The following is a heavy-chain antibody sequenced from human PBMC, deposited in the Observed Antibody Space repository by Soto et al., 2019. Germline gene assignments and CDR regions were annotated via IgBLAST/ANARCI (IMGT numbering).Heavy chain of an antibody. Sequence: TSETLSLTCTVSGGSISSGDYYWSWIRQPPGKGLEWIGYIYYSGSTYYNPSLKSRVTISVDTSKNQFSLKLSSVTAADTAVYYCARGGYSGYELNWFDPWGQGTLVTVSS. CDR3: ARGGYSGYELNWFDP. J-gene: IGHJ5*02. V-gene: IGHV4-30-4*01. CDR2: IYYSGST. CDR1: GGSISSGDYY. D-gene: IGHD5-12*01.